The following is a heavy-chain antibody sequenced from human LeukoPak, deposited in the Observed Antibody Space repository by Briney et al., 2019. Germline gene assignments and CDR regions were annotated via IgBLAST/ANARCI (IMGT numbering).Heavy chain of an antibody. V-gene: IGHV3-30*04. J-gene: IGHJ6*03. CDR2: ISQTGTIE. CDR1: GFTFVTYV. Sequence: GGSLRLSCAASGFTFVTYVIHWVRQAPGKGLEWVAVISQTGTIETYADSVQGRFTISRDNSKNTVYLQMTSLKTEDTAVYYCARDRAVALPTYYYYMDVWGRGTTVTVSS. D-gene: IGHD2-15*01. CDR3: ARDRAVALPTYYYYMDV.